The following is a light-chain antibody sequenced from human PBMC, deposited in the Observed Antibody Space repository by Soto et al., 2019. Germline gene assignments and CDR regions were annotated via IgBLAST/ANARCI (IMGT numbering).Light chain of an antibody. Sequence: EIVLTPSPATLSLSPGERATLSCRASQRVSSNFAWYQQKPAQAPRLLIYGASRRAPGIPERFSGSGSGTDFTLTISSLQAEDVAVYYCQQHYSTPLTFGGGTKVDIK. V-gene: IGKV3D-15*01. CDR3: QQHYSTPLT. CDR1: QRVSSN. CDR2: GAS. J-gene: IGKJ4*01.